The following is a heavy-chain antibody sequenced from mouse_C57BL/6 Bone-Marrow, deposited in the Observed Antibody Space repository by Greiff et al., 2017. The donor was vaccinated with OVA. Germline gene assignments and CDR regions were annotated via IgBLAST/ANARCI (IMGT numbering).Heavy chain of an antibody. CDR1: GFTITDDY. D-gene: IGHD3-1*01. V-gene: IGHV14-4*01. J-gene: IGHJ2*01. CDR2: IDPENGGT. Sequence: VQLQQSGAELVRPGASVKLSCTASGFTITDDYMHWVKQRPEQGLEWIGWIDPENGGTEYASKFKGKATITADTSSNTAYMQLSSLTSEDTAVYYCTTRGYDGGDFDYWGQGTTLTVSS. CDR3: TTRGYDGGDFDY.